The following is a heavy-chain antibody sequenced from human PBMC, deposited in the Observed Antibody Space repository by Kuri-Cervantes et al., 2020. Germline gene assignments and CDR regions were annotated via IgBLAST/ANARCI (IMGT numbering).Heavy chain of an antibody. CDR1: GGSISDYY. CDR3: GRFSYHSSGRNYYFDQ. J-gene: IGHJ4*02. V-gene: IGHV4-59*01. CDR2: IYYTGST. D-gene: IGHD6-19*01. Sequence: SEILSLTCTVPGGSISDYYWNWIRQPPGEGLEYIGYIYYTGSTNYNPSLKSRVTISVDTSKNQFSLKLHPVTAADTAMYYCGRFSYHSSGRNYYFDQWGQGTLVTVSS.